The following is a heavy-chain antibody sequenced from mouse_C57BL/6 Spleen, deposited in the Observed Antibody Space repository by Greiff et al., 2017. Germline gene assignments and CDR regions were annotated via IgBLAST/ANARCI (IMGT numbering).Heavy chain of an antibody. CDR3: VREDYYGSNWYFDV. CDR2: LRSKSSNYAT. D-gene: IGHD1-1*01. CDR1: GFTFNTYA. Sequence: EVKLVESGGGLVQPKGSLKLSCAASGFTFNTYAMHWVRQAPGKGLEWVARLRSKSSNYATYYADSVKDRFTTSSDDSQSMLYLQMNNLKAEDTAMYYCVREDYYGSNWYFDVWGTGTTVTVSS. J-gene: IGHJ1*03. V-gene: IGHV10-3*01.